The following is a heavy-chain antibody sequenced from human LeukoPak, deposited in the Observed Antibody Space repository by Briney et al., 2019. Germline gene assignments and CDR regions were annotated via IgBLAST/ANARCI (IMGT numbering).Heavy chain of an antibody. CDR3: AKDFPTYYYGSGSYYNSDYYYYGMDV. CDR1: GFTFSSYA. D-gene: IGHD3-10*01. CDR2: ISGSGGST. V-gene: IGHV3-23*01. Sequence: GGSLRLSCAASGFTFSSYAMSWVRQAPGKGLEWVSAISGSGGSTYYADSVKGRFTISSDNSKNTLYLQMNSLRAEDTAVYYCAKDFPTYYYGSGSYYNSDYYYYGMDVWGQGTTVTVSS. J-gene: IGHJ6*02.